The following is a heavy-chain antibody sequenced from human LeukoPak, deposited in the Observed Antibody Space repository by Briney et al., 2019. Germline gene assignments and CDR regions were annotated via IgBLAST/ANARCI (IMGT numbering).Heavy chain of an antibody. V-gene: IGHV3-7*01. CDR2: IKQDGSEK. CDR1: GFSFNTYW. D-gene: IGHD2-2*01. Sequence: GGSLRLSCVASGFSFNTYWMSWVRQAPGKGLEWVANIKQDGSEKYYVDSVKGRFTISRDNAKNSVYLQMNRLRVEDTAVYYCARDPSPRTSYYYYYMDVWGKGTTVTVSS. CDR3: ARDPSPRTSYYYYYMDV. J-gene: IGHJ6*03.